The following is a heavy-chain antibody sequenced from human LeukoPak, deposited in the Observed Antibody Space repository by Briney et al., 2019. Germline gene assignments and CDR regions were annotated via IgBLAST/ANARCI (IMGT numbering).Heavy chain of an antibody. CDR1: GGSISSGDYY. D-gene: IGHD3-22*01. Sequence: SETLSLTCTVSGGSISSGDYYWSWIRQPPGKGLEWIGYIYYSGSTYYNPSLKSRVTISVDTSKNQSSLKLSSVTAADTAVYYCARWPFRMVVITRNAFDIWGQGTMVTVSS. J-gene: IGHJ3*02. CDR3: ARWPFRMVVITRNAFDI. CDR2: IYYSGST. V-gene: IGHV4-30-4*01.